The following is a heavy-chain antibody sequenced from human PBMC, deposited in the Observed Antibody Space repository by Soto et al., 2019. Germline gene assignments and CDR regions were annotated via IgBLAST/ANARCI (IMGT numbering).Heavy chain of an antibody. V-gene: IGHV1-8*02. CDR1: GYTFTSYD. D-gene: IGHD3-3*01. CDR3: VGERQCDCWSKGLAV. CDR2: MDPNSGST. Sequence: QAQLVQSGAEVKKPGASVKVSCKASGYTFTSYDINWVRQAPGQGLEWMGWMDPNSGSTGYAQNVQGRVTMTRNSSINTSHMELRRLRSEDKTVYYCVGERQCDCWSKGLAVWGQGTPVTVSS. J-gene: IGHJ6*02.